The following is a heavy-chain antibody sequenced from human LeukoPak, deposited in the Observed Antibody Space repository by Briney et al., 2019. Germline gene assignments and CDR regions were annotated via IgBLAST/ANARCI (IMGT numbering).Heavy chain of an antibody. V-gene: IGHV4-59*01. Sequence: SETLSLTCTVSGGSLSSYYWSWIRQPPGKGLEWIGYIYYSGSTNYNPSLESRVTISVDTSKNQFSLKLSSVTAADTAVYYCASGTGSYSDYYYGMDIWGQGTTVTVSS. CDR3: ASGTGSYSDYYYGMDI. J-gene: IGHJ6*02. CDR2: IYYSGST. CDR1: GGSLSSYY. D-gene: IGHD3-10*01.